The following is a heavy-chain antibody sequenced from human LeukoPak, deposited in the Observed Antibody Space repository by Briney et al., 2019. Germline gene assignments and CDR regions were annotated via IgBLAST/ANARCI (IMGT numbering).Heavy chain of an antibody. J-gene: IGHJ5*02. CDR3: ARTRLRWFDP. CDR2: INHSGST. V-gene: IGHV4-34*01. CDR1: GGSFSGYY. Sequence: SETLSLTCAVYGGSFSGYYWSWIRQPPGKGLEWIGEINHSGSTNYNPSLKSRVTISVDTSKNQFSLKLSSVTAADTAVYYCARTRLRWFDPWGRGTLVTVSS.